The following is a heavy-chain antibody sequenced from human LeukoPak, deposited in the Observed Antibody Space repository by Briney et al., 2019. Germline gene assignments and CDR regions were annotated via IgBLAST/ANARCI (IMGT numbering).Heavy chain of an antibody. CDR1: GFTFDDYA. V-gene: IGHV3-9*01. CDR3: AKGARSSSGYTTD. D-gene: IGHD3-22*01. CDR2: INWNSVSA. J-gene: IGHJ4*02. Sequence: PGRSLRLPCVASGFTFDDYAMHWVRQAPGKGLEWVAGINWNSVSAVYADSLKGRLTISRDNAKNSLFLQMNSLKTEDTAFYYCAKGARSSSGYTTDWGQGILVTVSS.